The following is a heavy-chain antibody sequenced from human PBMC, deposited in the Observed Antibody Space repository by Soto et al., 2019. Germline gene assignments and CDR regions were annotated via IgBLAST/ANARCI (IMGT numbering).Heavy chain of an antibody. D-gene: IGHD3-22*01. V-gene: IGHV3-30*02. J-gene: IGHJ6*02. CDR3: AKAHYYDSSGYYAYYYYYGMDV. CDR2: IWYDGSNK. CDR1: GFTFSSYG. Sequence: GGSLRLSCAASGFTFSSYGMHWVRQAPGKGLEWVAVIWYDGSNKYYADSVKGRFTISRDNSKNTLYLQMNSLRAEDTTVYYCAKAHYYDSSGYYAYYYYYGMDVWGQGTTVTVCS.